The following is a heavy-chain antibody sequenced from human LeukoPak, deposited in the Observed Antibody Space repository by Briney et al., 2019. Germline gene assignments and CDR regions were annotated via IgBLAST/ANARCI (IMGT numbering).Heavy chain of an antibody. Sequence: GGTLRLSCAASGFTFSHHGMNWVRQAPGKGLEWVSGVGPSGARTYYADSVKGRFTVSRDNSKNMVFLQMNSLRAEDTAVYYCARISAGFDYWGQGTLVTVSS. CDR2: VGPSGART. D-gene: IGHD6-19*01. CDR3: ARISAGFDY. V-gene: IGHV3-23*01. J-gene: IGHJ4*02. CDR1: GFTFSHHG.